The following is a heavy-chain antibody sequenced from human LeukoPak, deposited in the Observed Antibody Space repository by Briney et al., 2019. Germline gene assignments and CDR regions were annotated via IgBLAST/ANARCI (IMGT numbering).Heavy chain of an antibody. Sequence: SETLSLTCAVSGGSISSGGYSWSWIRQPPGKGLEWIGYIYHSGSTYYNPSLKSRVTISVDRSKNQFSLKLSSVTAADTAVYYCARLTWITDYWGQGTLVTVSS. CDR1: GGSISSGGYS. V-gene: IGHV4-30-2*01. D-gene: IGHD5-12*01. J-gene: IGHJ4*02. CDR2: IYHSGST. CDR3: ARLTWITDY.